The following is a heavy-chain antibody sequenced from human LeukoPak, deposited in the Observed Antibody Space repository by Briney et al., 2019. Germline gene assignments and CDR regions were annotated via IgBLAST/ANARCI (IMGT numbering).Heavy chain of an antibody. Sequence: GRSLRLSCAASGFTFRAYAMHWVRQAPGKGLEWLAVISNDGTIQYYADSVKGRFTISRDNSRNIMNLQKDSLRPEDTALYYCARAMVRGVIPYWGQGTLVTVSS. CDR2: ISNDGTIQ. J-gene: IGHJ4*02. CDR1: GFTFRAYA. V-gene: IGHV3-30*04. CDR3: ARAMVRGVIPY. D-gene: IGHD3-10*01.